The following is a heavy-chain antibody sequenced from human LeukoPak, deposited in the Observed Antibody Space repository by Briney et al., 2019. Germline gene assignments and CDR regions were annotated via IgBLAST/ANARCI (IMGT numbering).Heavy chain of an antibody. V-gene: IGHV4-59*01. Sequence: SETLSLTCTVSGXSISSYYGSWIRQPPGKGLECIGYIYYSGSTSYNPSLKSRVSISVDTSKNQFSLKLSSVTAEDTAVYYCARNGRITMVRGVRDYLWYFDYWGQGTLVTVSS. J-gene: IGHJ4*02. CDR3: ARNGRITMVRGVRDYLWYFDY. CDR1: GXSISSYY. D-gene: IGHD3-10*01. CDR2: IYYSGST.